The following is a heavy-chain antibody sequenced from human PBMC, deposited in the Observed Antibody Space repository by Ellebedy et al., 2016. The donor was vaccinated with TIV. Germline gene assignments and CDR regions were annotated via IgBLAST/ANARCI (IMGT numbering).Heavy chain of an antibody. CDR3: ARPGYGSNFRYALDI. CDR1: GYSFTSYW. Sequence: GEFLKISCKVSGYSFTSYWIGWVRQMPGKGLEWMGIIFPGDSDTRYSPSFQGQVTISADKSISTAYLQWSSLKASDTAMYYCARPGYGSNFRYALDIWGQGTMVTVSS. D-gene: IGHD4-23*01. V-gene: IGHV5-51*01. CDR2: IFPGDSDT. J-gene: IGHJ3*02.